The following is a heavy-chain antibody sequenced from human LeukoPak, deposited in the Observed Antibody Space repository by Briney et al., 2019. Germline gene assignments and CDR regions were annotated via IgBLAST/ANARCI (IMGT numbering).Heavy chain of an antibody. CDR3: ARHGSFGVPGSYYFDS. CDR2: IDDSGST. V-gene: IGHV4-59*08. Sequence: PWEPLSFTCSVLGGPLSRSYWSWIRQPPGKGLEWFGYIDDSGSTNYNPTHKRRVNIPVDTSKNQFSLKLSSVTAAVTAAYYCARHGSFGVPGSYYFDSWGQGTLVTVSS. J-gene: IGHJ4*02. D-gene: IGHD3-10*01. CDR1: GGPLSRSY.